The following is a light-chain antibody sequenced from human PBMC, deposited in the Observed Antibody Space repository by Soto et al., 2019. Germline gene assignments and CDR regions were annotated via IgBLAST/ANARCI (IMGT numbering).Light chain of an antibody. CDR1: QSISNF. CDR2: AAS. V-gene: IGKV1-39*01. Sequence: DIQMTQSPSSLSASVGARVTITCRASQSISNFLNWYQQRQGQVPKLLIYAASTLHTGVPSRFSGSGSGTDFTLTITSLQPEDFTTYYCQQSHSTPPTFGQGTKVDIK. CDR3: QQSHSTPPT. J-gene: IGKJ1*01.